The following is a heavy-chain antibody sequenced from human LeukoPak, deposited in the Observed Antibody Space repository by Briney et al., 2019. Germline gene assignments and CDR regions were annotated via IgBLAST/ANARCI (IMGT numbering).Heavy chain of an antibody. D-gene: IGHD3-9*01. CDR1: GGSISSYY. Sequence: SETLSLTCTVSGGSISSYYWSWIRQPPGKGLEWIGYIYYSGSTNYNPSLKSRVTISVDTSKNQFSLKLSSVTAADTAVYYCARPAYDILTGSAGQFDYWGQGTLVTVSS. CDR3: ARPAYDILTGSAGQFDY. V-gene: IGHV4-59*01. CDR2: IYYSGST. J-gene: IGHJ4*02.